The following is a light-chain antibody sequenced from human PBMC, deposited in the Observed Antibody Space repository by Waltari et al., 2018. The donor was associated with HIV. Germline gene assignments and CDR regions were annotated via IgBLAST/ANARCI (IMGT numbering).Light chain of an antibody. CDR1: QCVSTY. CDR2: DAS. CDR3: QQYKNWPLT. V-gene: IGKV3D-15*01. Sequence: EIVMTQSPGPMSVSPGEGASLSCRASQCVSTYLAWYQQKPGQTHTLIVYDASTRATGVPDRFRGGGSGTDFTLTLSSLQSEDFAVYYCQQYKNWPLTFGGGTKVETK. J-gene: IGKJ4*01.